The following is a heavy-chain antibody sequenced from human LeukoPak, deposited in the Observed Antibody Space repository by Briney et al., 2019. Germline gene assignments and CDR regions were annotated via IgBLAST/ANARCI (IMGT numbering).Heavy chain of an antibody. CDR3: ANREMATANFDY. Sequence: ASVKVSCKAFGYTFTSNYMHWVRQAPGQGPEWMGVISPSGGSTTYAQKFQGRVTLTRDMSTSTAYMELSSLRSEDTAVYYCANREMATANFDYWGQGTLVTVSS. J-gene: IGHJ4*02. D-gene: IGHD5-24*01. V-gene: IGHV1-46*01. CDR2: ISPSGGST. CDR1: GYTFTSNY.